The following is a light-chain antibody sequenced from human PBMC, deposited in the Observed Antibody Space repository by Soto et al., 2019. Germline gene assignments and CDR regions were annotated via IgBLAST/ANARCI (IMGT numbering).Light chain of an antibody. CDR3: SSFTTTTLVV. Sequence: QSVLTQPASVSGSPGQSITISCTGTSSDVGGYNYVSRYQQHPGKAPKLMIYEVSNRPSGVSNRFSGSKSGNTASLTISGLQAEDEADYYCSSFTTTTLVVFGGGTKVTVL. V-gene: IGLV2-14*01. CDR1: SSDVGGYNY. J-gene: IGLJ2*01. CDR2: EVS.